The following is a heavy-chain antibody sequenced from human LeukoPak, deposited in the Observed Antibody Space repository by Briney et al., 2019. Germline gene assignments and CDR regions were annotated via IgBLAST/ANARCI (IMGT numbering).Heavy chain of an antibody. J-gene: IGHJ4*02. CDR1: GFTFDSFG. V-gene: IGHV3-30*18. Sequence: PGGSLRLSCAASGFTFDSFGMHWVRQAPGKGLEWLAVIPYDGGYIYYADSVKGRVTISRDNSKNTVYLQLNSLRADDTAVYFCAKDHADIVVLPGAHIDYWGQGTLVTVSS. D-gene: IGHD2-2*01. CDR3: AKDHADIVVLPGAHIDY. CDR2: IPYDGGYI.